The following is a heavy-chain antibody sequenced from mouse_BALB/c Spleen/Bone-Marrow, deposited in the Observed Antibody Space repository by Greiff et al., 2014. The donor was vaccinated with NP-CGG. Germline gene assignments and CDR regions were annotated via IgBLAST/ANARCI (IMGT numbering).Heavy chain of an antibody. Sequence: QVQLQQSGVEFVKPGASVKLSCKASGYTFTSYWMHWVQQRPGKGLEWIGEIDTSDSYTKYNQNFKGKATLTVDKSSSTAYMQLSSLTSEDSAVYYCARTYYDYDWFAYWGQGTLVTVSA. CDR1: GYTFTSYW. CDR2: IDTSDSYT. CDR3: ARTYYDYDWFAY. D-gene: IGHD2-4*01. J-gene: IGHJ3*01. V-gene: IGHV1-69*02.